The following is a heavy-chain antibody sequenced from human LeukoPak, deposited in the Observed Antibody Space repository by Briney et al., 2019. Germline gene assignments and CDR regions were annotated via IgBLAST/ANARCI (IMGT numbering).Heavy chain of an antibody. CDR2: ISESGSAT. V-gene: IGHV3-48*03. Sequence: PGGSLRLSCAASGFSFSSYEINWVRQPPGKGLEWISYISESGSATSYTDSVKGRFTVSRDNAKNSLYLQMNSLRAEDTAVYYCARDSQPSSHHYYDSSGYPYYYYYMDVWGKGTTVTVSS. J-gene: IGHJ6*03. CDR1: GFSFSSYE. D-gene: IGHD3-22*01. CDR3: ARDSQPSSHHYYDSSGYPYYYYYMDV.